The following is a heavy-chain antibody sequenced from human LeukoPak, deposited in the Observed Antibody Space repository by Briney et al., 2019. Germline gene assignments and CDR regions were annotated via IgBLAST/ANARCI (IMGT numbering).Heavy chain of an antibody. Sequence: PGGSLRLSCAASGFTFSSYSMNWVRQAPGKGLEWVSSISSSSSYIYCADSVKGRFTISRDNAKNSLYLQMNSLRAEDTAVYYCARDPTGYSSGWYSGREVNWFDPWGQGTLVTVSS. CDR1: GFTFSSYS. CDR3: ARDPTGYSSGWYSGREVNWFDP. V-gene: IGHV3-21*01. CDR2: ISSSSSYI. J-gene: IGHJ5*02. D-gene: IGHD6-19*01.